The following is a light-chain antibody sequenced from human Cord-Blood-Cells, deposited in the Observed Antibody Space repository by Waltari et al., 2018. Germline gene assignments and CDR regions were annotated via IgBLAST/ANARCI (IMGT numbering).Light chain of an antibody. CDR2: EVS. J-gene: IGLJ2*01. CDR1: SSDVGGYNY. Sequence: QSALTQPASVSGSPGQSITISCPGTSSDVGGYNYVSWYQQHPGKAPKLMIYEVSNRPSGVSNRFSGSKAGNTASLTISGLQAEDESYYYCSSYTSSSTLVFGGGTKLTVL. CDR3: SSYTSSSTLV. V-gene: IGLV2-14*01.